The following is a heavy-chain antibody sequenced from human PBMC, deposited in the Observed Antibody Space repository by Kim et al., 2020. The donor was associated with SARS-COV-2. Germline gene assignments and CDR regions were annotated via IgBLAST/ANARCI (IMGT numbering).Heavy chain of an antibody. Sequence: SVKVSCKASGGTFSSYAISWVRQAPGQGLEWMGGIIPIFGTANYAQKFQGRVTITADESTSTAYMELSSLRSEDTAVYYCARDFPSHSDINWFDPWGQGTLVTVSS. J-gene: IGHJ5*02. CDR2: IIPIFGTA. V-gene: IGHV1-69*13. D-gene: IGHD2-15*01. CDR1: GGTFSSYA. CDR3: ARDFPSHSDINWFDP.